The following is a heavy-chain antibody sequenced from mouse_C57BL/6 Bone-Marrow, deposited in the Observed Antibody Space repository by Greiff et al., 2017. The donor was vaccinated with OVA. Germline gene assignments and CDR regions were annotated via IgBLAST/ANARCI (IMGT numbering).Heavy chain of an antibody. CDR2: ISSGSSTI. Sequence: DVKLVESGGGLVKPGGSLKLSCAASGFTFSDYGMHWVRQAPEKGLEWVAYISSGSSTIYYADTVKGRFTISRDNAKNTLFLQMTSLRSEDTAMYYCAIITTVVATRIFDYWGQGTTLTVSS. D-gene: IGHD1-1*01. V-gene: IGHV5-17*01. J-gene: IGHJ2*01. CDR3: AIITTVVATRIFDY. CDR1: GFTFSDYG.